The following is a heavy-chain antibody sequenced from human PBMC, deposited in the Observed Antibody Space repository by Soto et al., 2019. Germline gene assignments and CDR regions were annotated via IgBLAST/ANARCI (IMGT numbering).Heavy chain of an antibody. J-gene: IGHJ3*02. CDR1: GGTLSDHG. CDR2: TIPVFTTA. Sequence: QVQLEQSGAEVKKPGSSVKVSCKASGGTLSDHGVAWLRQAPGQGLEWMGGTIPVFTTATYEQKFHGRFNVTANKFTNIAYMEPCRLICGETAFYFGAAEVDGSGNYYTGPSCFDIWGQGTMVIVSS. D-gene: IGHD3-10*01. V-gene: IGHV1-69*06. CDR3: AAEVDGSGNYYTGPSCFDI.